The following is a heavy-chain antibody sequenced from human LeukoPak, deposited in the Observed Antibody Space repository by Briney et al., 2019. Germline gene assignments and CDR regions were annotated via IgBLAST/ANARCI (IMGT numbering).Heavy chain of an antibody. CDR3: ATGSRTDFDY. CDR1: GGSISSDF. Sequence: SESLSLTCTVSGGSISSDFWSRIRQPPGKGLEWIGYIHYSGSTHYNPSFNSRVTISVDTSKNQFSLKLSSVTAADTAVYYCATGSRTDFDYWGQGTLVTVSS. CDR2: IHYSGST. D-gene: IGHD1-14*01. V-gene: IGHV4-59*08. J-gene: IGHJ4*02.